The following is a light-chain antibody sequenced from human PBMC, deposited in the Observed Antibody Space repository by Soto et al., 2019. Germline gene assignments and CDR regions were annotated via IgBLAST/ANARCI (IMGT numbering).Light chain of an antibody. CDR3: QQYNNWLRVYP. CDR1: QSVSSN. V-gene: IGKV3-15*01. J-gene: IGKJ2*01. CDR2: GAS. Sequence: EIVMTQSPATLSVSPGERATLSCRASQSVSSNLAWYQQKPGQAPRLLIYGASTRATGIPARFSGSGSGTEFTLTISSLQSEDFAVYYCQQYNNWLRVYPFGQGTKLEIK.